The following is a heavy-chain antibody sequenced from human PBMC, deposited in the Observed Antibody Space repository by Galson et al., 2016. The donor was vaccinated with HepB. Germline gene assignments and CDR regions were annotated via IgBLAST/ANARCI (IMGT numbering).Heavy chain of an antibody. V-gene: IGHV6-1*01. CDR2: TYYGSQWHY. Sequence: CAISGDSVSSDSATWNWIRQSPSRGLGWLGRTYYGSQWHYDYAVSLRRRITVNPDTSTNHCSLQLNSVTPEGTAVYYCARGKLASGFDHWGQGTLVTVSS. CDR3: ARGKLASGFDH. CDR1: GDSVSSDSAT. J-gene: IGHJ4*02. D-gene: IGHD1-1*01.